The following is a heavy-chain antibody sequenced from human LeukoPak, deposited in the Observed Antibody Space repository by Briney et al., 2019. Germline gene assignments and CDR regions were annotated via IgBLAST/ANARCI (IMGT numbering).Heavy chain of an antibody. V-gene: IGHV3-7*01. CDR2: IKQDGSEK. CDR3: ARGIGSSWNSYYFDY. D-gene: IGHD6-13*01. Sequence: GGSLRLSCAASGFTFSSYWTSWVRQAPGKGLEWVANIKQDGSEKYYVDSVKGRFTISRDKAKNSLYLQMNSLRAEDTAVYYCARGIGSSWNSYYFDYWGQGTLVTVSS. J-gene: IGHJ4*02. CDR1: GFTFSSYW.